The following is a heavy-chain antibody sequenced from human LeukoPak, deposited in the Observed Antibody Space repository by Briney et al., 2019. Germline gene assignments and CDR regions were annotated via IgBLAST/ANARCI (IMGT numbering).Heavy chain of an antibody. CDR3: ARDGNWRLDF. J-gene: IGHJ4*02. V-gene: IGHV6-1*01. Sequence: SQTLSLTFAISGDSVSSNSVSWNWVRQSPSRGLEWLGRTQYRSKWNSDYAVSVKGRITINADTSKNQFSLQLDSVTPEDTAVYYCARDGNWRLDFWGQGTLVTVSS. D-gene: IGHD1-1*01. CDR2: TQYRSKWNS. CDR1: GDSVSSNSVS.